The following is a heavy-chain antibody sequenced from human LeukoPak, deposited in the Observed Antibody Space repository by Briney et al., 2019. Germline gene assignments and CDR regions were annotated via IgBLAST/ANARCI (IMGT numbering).Heavy chain of an antibody. D-gene: IGHD4-17*01. CDR3: ARIGPRYGDYFDY. J-gene: IGHJ4*02. CDR1: GFTFSSYS. CDR2: ISRSSSTL. V-gene: IGHV3-48*04. Sequence: GGSLRLSCAASGFTFSSYSMNWVRQAPGKGLEWVSYISRSSSTLYFADSVKGRFTISRDNAKNSLYLQMNSLRAEDTAVYYCARIGPRYGDYFDYWGQGTLVTVSS.